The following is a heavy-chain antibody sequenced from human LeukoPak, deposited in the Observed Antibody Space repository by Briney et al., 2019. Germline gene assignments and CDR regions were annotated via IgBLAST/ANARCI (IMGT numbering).Heavy chain of an antibody. Sequence: SETLSLTCTVSGGSVSNYYWSWIRQPPGKGLEWIAYIDYRGSTTYNPSLKSRVTISVDTSRNQFSLKLSSVTAADTAVYYCARSRSGYSYDHAAFDIWGQGTMVTVSS. D-gene: IGHD5-18*01. V-gene: IGHV4-59*02. CDR3: ARSRSGYSYDHAAFDI. J-gene: IGHJ3*02. CDR1: GGSVSNYY. CDR2: IDYRGST.